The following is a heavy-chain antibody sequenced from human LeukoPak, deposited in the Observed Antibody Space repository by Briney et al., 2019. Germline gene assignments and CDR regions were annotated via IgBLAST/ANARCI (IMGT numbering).Heavy chain of an antibody. J-gene: IGHJ4*02. CDR1: GFTFSTFG. D-gene: IGHD3-16*01. V-gene: IGHV3-30*02. Sequence: GGSLRLFCAASGFTFSTFGMHWVRQAPGKGLEWVAFIRYDGSPTYYADSVKGRFTISRDNSKNTLYLQMNSLRAEDTAVYYCAKDWGMHPYFDYWGQGTLVTVSS. CDR2: IRYDGSPT. CDR3: AKDWGMHPYFDY.